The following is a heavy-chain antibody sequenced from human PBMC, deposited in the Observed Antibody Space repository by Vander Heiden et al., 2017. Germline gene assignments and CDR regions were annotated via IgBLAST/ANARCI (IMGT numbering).Heavy chain of an antibody. D-gene: IGHD3-3*01. CDR1: GGSISSGGYH. J-gene: IGHJ6*02. CDR2: IYYSGST. Sequence: QVQLQESGPGLVKPSQTLSLTCTVSGGSISSGGYHWSWIRQHPGKGLEWIGYIYYSGSTYYNPSLKSRVTISVDTSKNQFSLKLSSVTAADTAVYYCARVTYDFWSGYYAGYGMDVWGQGTTVTVSS. V-gene: IGHV4-31*03. CDR3: ARVTYDFWSGYYAGYGMDV.